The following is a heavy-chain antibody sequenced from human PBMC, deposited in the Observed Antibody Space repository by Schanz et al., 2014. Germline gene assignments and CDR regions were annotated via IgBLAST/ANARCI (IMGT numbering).Heavy chain of an antibody. Sequence: QVQLVQSGAEVKKPGSSVKVSCKLSGGTFSSYTISWMRQAPGQGLEWMGWINGYNGHTLYAQKFQGRVTMTTDTSTSTSYMELRSLRSDDTALYDCTRGGYSYALSAFDIWGQGTMVTVSS. D-gene: IGHD5-18*01. CDR1: GGTFSSYT. V-gene: IGHV1-18*01. CDR2: INGYNGHT. J-gene: IGHJ3*02. CDR3: TRGGYSYALSAFDI.